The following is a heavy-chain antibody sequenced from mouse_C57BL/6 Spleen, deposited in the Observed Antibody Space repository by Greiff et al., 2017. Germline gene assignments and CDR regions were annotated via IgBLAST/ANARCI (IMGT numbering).Heavy chain of an antibody. CDR1: GFTFSSYG. V-gene: IGHV5-6*01. D-gene: IGHD2-4*01. Sequence: EVKVVESGGDLVKPGGSLKLSCAASGFTFSSYGMSWVRQTPDKRLEWVATISSGGSYTYYPDSVKGRFTISRDNAKNTLYLQMSSLKSEDTAMYYCARLYYDYDGAWFAYWGQGTLVTVSA. J-gene: IGHJ3*01. CDR3: ARLYYDYDGAWFAY. CDR2: ISSGGSYT.